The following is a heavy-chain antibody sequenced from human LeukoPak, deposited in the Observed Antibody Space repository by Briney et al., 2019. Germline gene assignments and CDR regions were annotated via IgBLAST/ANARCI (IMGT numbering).Heavy chain of an antibody. Sequence: PGGSLRLSCAASGFTFSSYEMNWVRQAPGKGLEWVSYISSSGSTIYYADSVKGRFTISRDNAKNSLYLQMNSLRVEDTAVYYCARDWSYFSCWGQGTLVTVSS. J-gene: IGHJ4*02. CDR2: ISSSGSTI. D-gene: IGHD1-1*01. CDR3: ARDWSYFSC. CDR1: GFTFSSYE. V-gene: IGHV3-48*03.